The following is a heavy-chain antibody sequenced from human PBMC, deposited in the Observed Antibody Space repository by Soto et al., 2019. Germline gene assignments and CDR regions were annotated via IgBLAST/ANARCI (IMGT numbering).Heavy chain of an antibody. V-gene: IGHV4-39*01. D-gene: IGHD3-10*01. CDR1: GGSISSSNW. Sequence: SETLSLTCAVSGGSISSSNWWSWVRQPPGKGLEWIGSIYYSGSTYYNPSLKSRVTISVDTSKNQFSLKLSSVTAADTAVYYCARLVRITMVRGVLDYWGQGTLVTVSS. CDR2: IYYSGST. J-gene: IGHJ4*02. CDR3: ARLVRITMVRGVLDY.